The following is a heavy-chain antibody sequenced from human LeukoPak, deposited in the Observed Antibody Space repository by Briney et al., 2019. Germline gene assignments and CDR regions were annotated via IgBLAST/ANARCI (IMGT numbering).Heavy chain of an antibody. D-gene: IGHD5-18*01. CDR2: IDPSDSYT. J-gene: IGHJ6*02. CDR3: ARVDTAMTVYYYYGMDV. CDR1: GYSFTSYW. V-gene: IGHV5-10-1*01. Sequence: GESLRISCKGSGYSFTSYWISWVRQMPGKGLEWMGRIDPSDSYTNYSPSFQGHVTISADKSISTAYLQWSSLKASDTAMYYCARVDTAMTVYYYYGMDVWGQGTTVTVSS.